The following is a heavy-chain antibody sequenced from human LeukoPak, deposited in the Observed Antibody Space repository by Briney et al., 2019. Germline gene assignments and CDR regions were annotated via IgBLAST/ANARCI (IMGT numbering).Heavy chain of an antibody. CDR1: GFTFSDYN. J-gene: IGHJ4*02. V-gene: IGHV3-23*01. Sequence: GGSLRLSCAASGFTFSDYNMRWIRQAPGKGLEWVSAISGSGGSTYYADSVKGRFTISRDNSKNTLYLQMNSLRAEDTAVYYCAKDPYQVGYYFDYWGQGTLVTVSS. CDR2: ISGSGGST. D-gene: IGHD1-26*01. CDR3: AKDPYQVGYYFDY.